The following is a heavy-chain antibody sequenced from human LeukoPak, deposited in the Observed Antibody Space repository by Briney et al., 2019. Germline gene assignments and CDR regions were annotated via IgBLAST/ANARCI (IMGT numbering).Heavy chain of an antibody. CDR3: ARGRTYYYDSSGYYFGLLGFDY. V-gene: IGHV4-34*01. Sequence: PGGSLRLSCAASGFTFSSFTMNWVRQAPGKGLEWIGEINHSGSTNYNPSLKSRVTISVDTSKNQFSLKLSSVTAADTAVYYCARGRTYYYDSSGYYFGLLGFDYWGQGTLVTVSS. D-gene: IGHD3-22*01. J-gene: IGHJ4*02. CDR1: GFTFSSFT. CDR2: INHSGST.